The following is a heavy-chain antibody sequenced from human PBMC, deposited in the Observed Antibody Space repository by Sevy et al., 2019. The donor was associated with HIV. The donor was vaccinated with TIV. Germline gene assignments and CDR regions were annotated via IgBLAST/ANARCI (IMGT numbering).Heavy chain of an antibody. D-gene: IGHD5-18*01. CDR2: IYYSGST. CDR1: GGSISSGDYY. Sequence: SETLSLTCTVSGGSISSGDYYWSWIRQPPGKGLEWIGYIYYSGSTYYNPSLKSRVTISVDTSKNQFSLKLSSVTAAATAVYYCAREGYSYGYAGMDVWGQGTAVTVSS. CDR3: AREGYSYGYAGMDV. J-gene: IGHJ6*02. V-gene: IGHV4-30-4*01.